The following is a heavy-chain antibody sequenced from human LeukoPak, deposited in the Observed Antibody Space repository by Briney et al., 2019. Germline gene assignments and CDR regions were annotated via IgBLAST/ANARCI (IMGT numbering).Heavy chain of an antibody. V-gene: IGHV3-7*01. D-gene: IGHD1-14*01. J-gene: IGHJ4*02. CDR1: GFTFRNYA. CDR2: IKQDGSEK. CDR3: ARDETGPFDY. Sequence: GGSLRLSCAASGFTFRNYAMSWVRQAPGKGLEWVANIKQDGSEKYYVDSVKGRFTISRDNAKNSLYLQMNSLRAEDTAVYYCARDETGPFDYWGQGTLVTVSS.